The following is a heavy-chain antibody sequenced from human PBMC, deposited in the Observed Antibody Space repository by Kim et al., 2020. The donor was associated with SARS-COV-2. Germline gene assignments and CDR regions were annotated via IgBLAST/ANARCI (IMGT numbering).Heavy chain of an antibody. CDR1: GGTFRSSA. CDR2: LIPTFGTT. D-gene: IGHD2-2*01. V-gene: IGHV1-69*13. CDR3: ARSSVPGYCSTTSCPAITDL. J-gene: IGHJ5*02. Sequence: SVKVSCKASGGTFRSSAISWVRQAPGQGLDWMGGVIPTPGQGLGWMEGLIPTFGTTNYAQKFQGRLTITVDEPSTTAYMELTSLRSDDTAVYYCARSSVPGYCSTTSCPAITDLWGQGTLVTVSS.